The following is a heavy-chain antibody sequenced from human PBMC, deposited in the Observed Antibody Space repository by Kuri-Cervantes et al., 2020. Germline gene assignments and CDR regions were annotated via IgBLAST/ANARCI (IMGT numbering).Heavy chain of an antibody. CDR1: GFTFSSYG. CDR2: IYSGGSV. D-gene: IGHD5-18*01. CDR3: ARAGYGHGIIDS. J-gene: IGHJ4*02. V-gene: IGHV3-NL1*01. Sequence: GESLKISCAASGFTFSSYGMHWVRQAPGKGLEWVSVIYSGGSVGYADSVKGRFTISRDNSKNTLYPQMNSLRAEDTAVYYCARAGYGHGIIDSWGQGTLVT.